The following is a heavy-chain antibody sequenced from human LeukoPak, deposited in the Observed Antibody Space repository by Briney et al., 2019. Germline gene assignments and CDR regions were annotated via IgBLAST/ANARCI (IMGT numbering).Heavy chain of an antibody. D-gene: IGHD1-26*01. Sequence: PSETLSLTCTVSGGSISSSSYYWGWIRQPPGKGLEWIGSIYHSGSTYYKPSLKSRVTISVDTSKNQFSLKLSSVTAADTAVYYCARDLVGATRHYYYYMDVWGKGTTVTISS. CDR3: ARDLVGATRHYYYYMDV. CDR2: IYHSGST. V-gene: IGHV4-39*07. CDR1: GGSISSSSYY. J-gene: IGHJ6*03.